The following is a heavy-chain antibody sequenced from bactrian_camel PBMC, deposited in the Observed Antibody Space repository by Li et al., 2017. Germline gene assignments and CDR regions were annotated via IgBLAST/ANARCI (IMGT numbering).Heavy chain of an antibody. J-gene: IGHJ4*01. V-gene: IGHV3S6*01. D-gene: IGHD8*01. Sequence: VQLVESGGGLVQPVGSLSLSCAASGFTFSSVYMMWVRQAPGKGLEWVSGIYLDGRDTYYADSVKGRFTISRDNAKNTVYLQMNSLKSEDTALYYCATGRLAWTAIHALGECPNSWGQGTQVTVSS. CDR1: GFTFSSVY. CDR2: IYLDGRDT. CDR3: ATGRLAWTAIHALGECPNS.